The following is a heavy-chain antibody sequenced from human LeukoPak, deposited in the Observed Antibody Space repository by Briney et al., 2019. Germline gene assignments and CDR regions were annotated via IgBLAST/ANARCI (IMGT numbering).Heavy chain of an antibody. CDR3: ARAGWAAAGPIYRFDY. CDR1: GFTFDDYG. CDR2: INWNGGST. J-gene: IGHJ4*02. Sequence: PSGGSLRLSCAASGFTFDDYGMSWVRHAPGKGLEWVTGINWNGGSTVYADSVKGRFTITRDYAKNSLYLQMNSLRAEDTALYYCARAGWAAAGPIYRFDYWGQGTLVTVSS. D-gene: IGHD6-13*01. V-gene: IGHV3-20*04.